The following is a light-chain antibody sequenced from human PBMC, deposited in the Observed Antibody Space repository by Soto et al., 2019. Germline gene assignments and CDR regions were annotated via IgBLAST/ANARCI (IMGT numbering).Light chain of an antibody. Sequence: DIPLTQSPSFLSASVGDRVTITCRASQGIIRYLAWYQQKPGKAPNLLIYAASTLQSGVPSRFSGSGSGTEFTLTISSLQPEDFATYYCQQLNSYPPTFGPGTKVDIK. V-gene: IGKV1-9*01. CDR1: QGIIRY. CDR2: AAS. J-gene: IGKJ3*01. CDR3: QQLNSYPPT.